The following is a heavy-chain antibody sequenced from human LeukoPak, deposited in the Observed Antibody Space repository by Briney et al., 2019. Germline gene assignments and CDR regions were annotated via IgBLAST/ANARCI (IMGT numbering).Heavy chain of an antibody. Sequence: PSETLSLTCTVSGGSISSYYWSWIRQPPGKGLEWIGYIYYCGSTNYNPSLKNRATISVDTSKHQFSLKLSSVTAADTAVYYCARGGHSSGWYRSHYYYYGMDVWGQGTTVTVSS. J-gene: IGHJ6*02. CDR1: GGSISSYY. D-gene: IGHD6-19*01. V-gene: IGHV4-59*08. CDR3: ARGGHSSGWYRSHYYYYGMDV. CDR2: IYYCGST.